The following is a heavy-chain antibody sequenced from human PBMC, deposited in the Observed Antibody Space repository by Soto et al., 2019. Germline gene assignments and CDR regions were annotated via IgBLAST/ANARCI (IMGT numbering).Heavy chain of an antibody. Sequence: SETLSLTCTVSGGSVSSKSYYWSWIRQPPGKGLEWIGYIYYSGSTKSNPSLKSRITISLDTSKNQFSLSLSSVTAADTAVYYCATMGSPVTGLYYFDYWGQGTLVTVSS. D-gene: IGHD4-17*01. CDR1: GGSVSSKSYY. V-gene: IGHV4-61*01. CDR2: IYYSGST. J-gene: IGHJ4*02. CDR3: ATMGSPVTGLYYFDY.